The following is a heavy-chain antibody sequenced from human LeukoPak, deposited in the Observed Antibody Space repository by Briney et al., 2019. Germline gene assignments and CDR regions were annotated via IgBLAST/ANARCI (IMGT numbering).Heavy chain of an antibody. J-gene: IGHJ5*02. D-gene: IGHD2-15*01. CDR3: VRDMSVVVVAATYWFDP. CDR2: INPSGGST. V-gene: IGHV1-46*01. CDR1: GYTFTSYY. Sequence: ASVTVSCKASGYTFTSYYMHWVRQAPGQGLEGMGIINPSGGSTSYAQKFQGRVTMTRDTSTSTVYMELSSLRSEDTAVYYCVRDMSVVVVAATYWFDPWGQGTLVTVSS.